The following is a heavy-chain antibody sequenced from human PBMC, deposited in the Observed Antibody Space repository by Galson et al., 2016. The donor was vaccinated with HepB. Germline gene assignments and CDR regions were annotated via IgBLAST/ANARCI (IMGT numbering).Heavy chain of an antibody. CDR2: ISWNSGSI. V-gene: IGHV3-9*01. D-gene: IGHD4-17*01. Sequence: SLRLSCAASGFTFDDYAMHWVRQAPGKGLEWVSSISWNSGSIGYADSVKGRFTISRDNAKNSLSLQMNSLRPEDKALYCCAKVTHDYGEYDAFDIWGQGTMVTVSS. CDR1: GFTFDDYA. J-gene: IGHJ3*02. CDR3: AKVTHDYGEYDAFDI.